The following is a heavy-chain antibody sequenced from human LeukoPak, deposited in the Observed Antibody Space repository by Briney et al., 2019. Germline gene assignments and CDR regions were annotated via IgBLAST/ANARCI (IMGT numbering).Heavy chain of an antibody. J-gene: IGHJ4*02. CDR1: GGSFSGYY. CDR2: INHSGST. D-gene: IGHD3-3*01. CDR3: AREVLRNRIPFWDY. V-gene: IGHV4-34*01. Sequence: PSETPSLTCAVYGGSFSGYYWSWIRQPPGKGLEWIGEINHSGSTNYNPSLKSRVTISVDTSKNQFSLKLSSVTAADTAVYYCAREVLRNRIPFWDYWGQGTLVTVSS.